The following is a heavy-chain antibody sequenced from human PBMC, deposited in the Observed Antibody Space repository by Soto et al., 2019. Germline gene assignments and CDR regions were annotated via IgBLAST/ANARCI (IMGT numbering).Heavy chain of an antibody. J-gene: IGHJ3*02. CDR2: IYYSGNT. CDR1: GGSISGYY. D-gene: IGHD4-17*01. CDR3: ARLTVTTVMDAFDI. Sequence: PSETLSLTCTVSGGSISGYYWIWIRQPPGKGLESIGYIYYSGNTNYNPSLKSRVTISVDTSKNQFSLKLSSVTAVDTAVYYCARLTVTTVMDAFDIWGQGTMVTVSS. V-gene: IGHV4-59*08.